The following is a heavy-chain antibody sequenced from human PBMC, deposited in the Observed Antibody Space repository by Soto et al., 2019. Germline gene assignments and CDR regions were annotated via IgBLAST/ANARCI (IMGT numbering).Heavy chain of an antibody. Sequence: EVQLVESGGDLVQPGGSLRLSCAASGFTFSSYDFHWVRQATGKGLEWVSGIGTAGDTYYAGSVKGRFIMSRENAKNSVYLQMNSLRDGDTAVYYCTRGADGFDYWGQGTLVTVSS. CDR2: IGTAGDT. D-gene: IGHD3-16*01. J-gene: IGHJ4*02. V-gene: IGHV3-13*01. CDR1: GFTFSSYD. CDR3: TRGADGFDY.